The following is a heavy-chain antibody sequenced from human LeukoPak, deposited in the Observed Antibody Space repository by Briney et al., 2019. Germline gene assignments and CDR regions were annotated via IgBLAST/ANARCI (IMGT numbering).Heavy chain of an antibody. CDR1: GGSISTYY. D-gene: IGHD6-19*01. V-gene: IGHV4-59*01. J-gene: IGHJ6*02. CDR2: IYYSGST. Sequence: SETLSLTCTVSGGSISTYYWSWIRQPPGKGLEWIGYIYYSGSTNYNPSLKSRVTISVDTSKKQFSLKLSSVTAADTAVYYCARAVAPPYYYGTDVWGQGTTVTVSS. CDR3: ARAVAPPYYYGTDV.